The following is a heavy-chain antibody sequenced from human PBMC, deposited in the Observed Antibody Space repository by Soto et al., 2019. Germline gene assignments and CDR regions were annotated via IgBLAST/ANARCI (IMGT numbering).Heavy chain of an antibody. D-gene: IGHD4-17*01. Sequence: ASVKVSCKASGYTFTSYYMHWVRQAPGQGLEWMGIINPSGGSTSYAQRFQGRVTMTRDTSTSTVYMELSSLRSEDTAVYYCARGADDYGDYDWFDPWGQGTLVTVSS. CDR1: GYTFTSYY. CDR2: INPSGGST. CDR3: ARGADDYGDYDWFDP. V-gene: IGHV1-46*03. J-gene: IGHJ5*02.